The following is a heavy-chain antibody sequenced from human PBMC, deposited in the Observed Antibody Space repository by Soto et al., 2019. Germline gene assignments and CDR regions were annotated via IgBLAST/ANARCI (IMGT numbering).Heavy chain of an antibody. CDR2: IYPGDSDT. CDR1: GDSFISYW. V-gene: IGHV5-51*01. J-gene: IGHJ3*02. Sequence: GESLKISCKGSGDSFISYWIGWVRQIPGKGLEWMGIIYPGDSDTRYSPSFQGQVTISADKSISTAYLQWGSLKASDTAMYYCARLTKTGTSLSAFDIWGQGTMVTVSS. CDR3: ARLTKTGTSLSAFDI. D-gene: IGHD1-7*01.